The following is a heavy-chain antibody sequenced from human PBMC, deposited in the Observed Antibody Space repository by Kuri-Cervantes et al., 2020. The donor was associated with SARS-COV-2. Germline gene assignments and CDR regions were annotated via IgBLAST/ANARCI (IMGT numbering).Heavy chain of an antibody. D-gene: IGHD3-3*01. CDR1: GLTFSSYA. CDR3: ARDVVHDFWSGYENWFDP. J-gene: IGHJ5*02. V-gene: IGHV3-30*04. Sequence: GESLKISCAASGLTFSSYAMHWVRQAPGKGLEWVAVISYDGSNKYYADSVKGRFTISRDNSKNTLYLQMNSLRAEDTAVYYCARDVVHDFWSGYENWFDPWGQGTLVTVSS. CDR2: ISYDGSNK.